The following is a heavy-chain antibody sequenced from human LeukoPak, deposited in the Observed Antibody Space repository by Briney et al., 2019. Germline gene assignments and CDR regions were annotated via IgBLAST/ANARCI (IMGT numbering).Heavy chain of an antibody. V-gene: IGHV3-20*04. CDR1: GFTFDDYA. CDR3: ARGSVQLWLRDTYYYMDV. CDR2: INWNGRIT. D-gene: IGHD5-18*01. Sequence: GGSLRLSCAASGFTFDDYAMNWVRQVPGRGLEWVSGINWNGRITEYADSVKDRFTISRQNTKNSLYLYMNNLGGEDTALYFCARGSVQLWLRDTYYYMDVWDKGTTVTVSS. J-gene: IGHJ6*03.